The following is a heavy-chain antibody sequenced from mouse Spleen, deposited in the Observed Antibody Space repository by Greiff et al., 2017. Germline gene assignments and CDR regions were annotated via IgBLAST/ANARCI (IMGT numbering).Heavy chain of an antibody. CDR1: GFTFSDYG. V-gene: IGHV5-17*01. CDR2: ISSGSSTI. Sequence: VQVVESGGGLVKPGGSLKLSCAASGFTFSDYGMHWVRQAPEKGLEWVAYISSGSSTIYYADTVKGRFTISRDNAKNTLFLQMTSLRSEDTAMYYCARTVVATEPFDYWGQGTTLTVSS. D-gene: IGHD1-1*01. J-gene: IGHJ2*01. CDR3: ARTVVATEPFDY.